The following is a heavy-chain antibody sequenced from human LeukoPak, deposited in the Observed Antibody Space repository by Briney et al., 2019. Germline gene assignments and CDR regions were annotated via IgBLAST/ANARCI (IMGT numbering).Heavy chain of an antibody. V-gene: IGHV3-30*01. D-gene: IGHD1-26*01. CDR3: ARFKVGSNTTQKNAFDI. J-gene: IGHJ3*02. CDR1: GFTFSNYA. Sequence: GGSLRLSCAASGFTFSNYAMHWVRQAPGKGLEWVAVISFDATKEYFAKSVKGRFTISRDNSKSTLFLQMDSLRVEDTALYFCARFKVGSNTTQKNAFDIWGRATVVTVSS. CDR2: ISFDATKE.